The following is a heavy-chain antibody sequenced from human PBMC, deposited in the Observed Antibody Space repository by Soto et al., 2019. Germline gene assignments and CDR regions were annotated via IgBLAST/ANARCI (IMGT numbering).Heavy chain of an antibody. D-gene: IGHD3-10*01. J-gene: IGHJ4*02. Sequence: PGGSLRLSCSASGFTFNDYALHWVRQAPGKGLEYVSAISSNGGATYYADSVRGRFTISRDTSKNTLYLQMSSLRAEDTAVYYCVNLGWYYYGSGTYYKPFDYWGQGTLVTVSS. CDR3: VNLGWYYYGSGTYYKPFDY. CDR2: ISSNGGAT. V-gene: IGHV3-64D*06. CDR1: GFTFNDYA.